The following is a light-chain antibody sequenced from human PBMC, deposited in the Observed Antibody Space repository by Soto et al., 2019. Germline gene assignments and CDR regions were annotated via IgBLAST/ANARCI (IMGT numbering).Light chain of an antibody. Sequence: QSVLAQPSTLSESPGQSITTSCTGTSSVVGSYNLVSWYQQHPGKAPKLMIYEVSKRPSGVSNRFSGSKSGNTASLTISGLQAEDEDDYYCCSYAGSSTYVFGTGTKVTVL. J-gene: IGLJ1*01. CDR1: SSVVGSYNL. CDR2: EVS. V-gene: IGLV2-23*02. CDR3: CSYAGSSTYV.